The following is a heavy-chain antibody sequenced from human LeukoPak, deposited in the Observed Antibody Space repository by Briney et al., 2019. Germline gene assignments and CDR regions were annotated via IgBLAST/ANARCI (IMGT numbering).Heavy chain of an antibody. D-gene: IGHD3-9*01. CDR1: GGSFSGYY. CDR2: IIHSGST. V-gene: IGHV4-34*12. Sequence: SETLSLTCAVYGGSFSGYYWSWIRQPPGKGLEWIGEIIHSGSTNYNPSLKSRVTISVDTSKNQFSLKLSSVTAADTAVYYCARSYDILTGYYRRYYYGMDVWGQGTTVTVSS. J-gene: IGHJ6*02. CDR3: ARSYDILTGYYRRYYYGMDV.